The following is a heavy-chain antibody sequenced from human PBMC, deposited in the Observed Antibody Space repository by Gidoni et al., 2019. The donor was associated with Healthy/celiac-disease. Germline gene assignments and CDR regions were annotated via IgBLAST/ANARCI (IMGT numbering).Heavy chain of an antibody. Sequence: DVQLVETGGGLIQPGGSVRLPCAASGFTVSSNYMSWARQAPGKGLEWVSVIYSGGSTYYADSVKGRFTISRDNSKNTLYLQMNSRRAEDTAVYYCARVRVGALFDYWGQGTLVTVSS. D-gene: IGHD1-26*01. CDR2: IYSGGST. J-gene: IGHJ4*02. CDR3: ARVRVGALFDY. CDR1: GFTVSSNY. V-gene: IGHV3-53*02.